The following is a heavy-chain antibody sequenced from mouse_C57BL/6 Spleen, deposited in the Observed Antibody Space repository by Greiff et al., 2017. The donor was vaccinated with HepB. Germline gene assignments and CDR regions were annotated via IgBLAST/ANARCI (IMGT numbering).Heavy chain of an antibody. CDR2: ISSGGDYI. CDR1: GFTFSSYA. CDR3: TRDPVRGAMDY. D-gene: IGHD2-14*01. J-gene: IGHJ4*01. Sequence: EVKLQESGEGLVKPGGSLKLSCAASGFTFSSYAMSWVRQTPEKRLEWVAYISSGGDYIYYADTVKGRFTISRDNARNTLYLQMSSLKSEDTAMYYCTRDPVRGAMDYWGQGTSVTVSS. V-gene: IGHV5-9-1*02.